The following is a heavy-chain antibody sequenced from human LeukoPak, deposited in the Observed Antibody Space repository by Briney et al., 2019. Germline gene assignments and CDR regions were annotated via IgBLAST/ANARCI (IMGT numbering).Heavy chain of an antibody. V-gene: IGHV1-69*13. CDR1: GYSFSNFH. D-gene: IGHD3-10*01. J-gene: IGHJ6*02. CDR2: IIPIFGTA. CDR3: ARDYYGSGYEYYGMDV. Sequence: ASVKVSCKASGYSFSNFHINWVRQAPGQGLERMGGIIPIFGTANYAQKFQGRVTITADESTSTAYMELSSLRSEDTAVYYCARDYYGSGYEYYGMDVWGQGTTVTVSS.